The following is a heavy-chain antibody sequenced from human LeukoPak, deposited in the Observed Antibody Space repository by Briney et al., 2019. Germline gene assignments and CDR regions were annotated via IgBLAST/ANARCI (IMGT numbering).Heavy chain of an antibody. J-gene: IGHJ4*02. V-gene: IGHV1-18*01. CDR2: ISAYNGNT. D-gene: IGHD3-22*01. CDR1: GYTFTSYG. Sequence: ASVKVSCKASGYTFTSYGISWVRQAPGQGLEWMGWISAYNGNTNYAQKLQGRVTMTTDTSTSTAYMELRSLRSDDTAVYYCARHSDDSSGYSYNFDYWGQGTLVTVSS. CDR3: ARHSDDSSGYSYNFDY.